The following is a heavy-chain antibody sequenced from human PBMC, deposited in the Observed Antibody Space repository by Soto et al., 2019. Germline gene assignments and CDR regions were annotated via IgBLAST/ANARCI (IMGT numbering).Heavy chain of an antibody. V-gene: IGHV1-69*01. CDR2: IIPVFGTA. Sequence: QVQLVQSGAEVKKPGSSVTVSCKASGDTFSNYAISWVRQAPGQGLEWMGGIIPVFGTANYPQKFRGRVTITADGSTRTACMELSSLTSGDTAVYYCSAGYPALAVSTTPGAYWGQGTLITVSS. J-gene: IGHJ4*02. D-gene: IGHD1-7*01. CDR3: SAGYPALAVSTTPGAY. CDR1: GDTFSNYA.